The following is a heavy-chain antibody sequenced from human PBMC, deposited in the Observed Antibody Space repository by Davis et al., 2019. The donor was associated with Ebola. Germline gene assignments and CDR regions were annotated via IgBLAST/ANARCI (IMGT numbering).Heavy chain of an antibody. V-gene: IGHV1-3*01. CDR3: ARDSFGYNSGWYADY. Sequence: AASVKVSCKASGFILTNYAIHWVRHAPGQRLEWMGWVHGGNGNTKYSQRFQGRVTITTDTSASTVYLDLTSLRSDDTAVFYCARDSFGYNSGWYADYWGPGSLVTVSS. D-gene: IGHD6-19*01. CDR2: VHGGNGNT. CDR1: GFILTNYA. J-gene: IGHJ4*02.